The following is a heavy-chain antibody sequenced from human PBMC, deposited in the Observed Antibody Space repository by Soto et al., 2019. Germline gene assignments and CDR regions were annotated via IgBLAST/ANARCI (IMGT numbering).Heavy chain of an antibody. Sequence: GESLKISCKGSGYSFTSYWIGWVRQMPWKGLEWMGIIYPGDSDTRYSPSFQGQVTISAAKNSLYLQMNSLRAEDTALYYCAKSHTTSGWYVTTDYWGQGTRVTVSS. CDR2: IYPGDSDT. V-gene: IGHV5-51*01. CDR1: GYSFTSYW. CDR3: AKSHTTSGWYVTTDY. J-gene: IGHJ4*02. D-gene: IGHD6-19*01.